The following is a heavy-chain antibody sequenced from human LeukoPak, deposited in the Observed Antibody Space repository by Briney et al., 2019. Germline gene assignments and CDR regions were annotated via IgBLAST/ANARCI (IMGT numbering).Heavy chain of an antibody. CDR3: VRDRLYISSSEDY. V-gene: IGHV3-53*01. Sequence: PGGSLRLSCAASEFTVSSNYMSWVRQAPGKGLEWVSVIYSSGSTYYADSVKGRFTISRDSSKNTLYLQMNSLRVEDTAVYYCVRDRLYISSSEDYWGQGILVTVSS. J-gene: IGHJ4*02. CDR1: EFTVSSNY. CDR2: IYSSGST. D-gene: IGHD6-6*01.